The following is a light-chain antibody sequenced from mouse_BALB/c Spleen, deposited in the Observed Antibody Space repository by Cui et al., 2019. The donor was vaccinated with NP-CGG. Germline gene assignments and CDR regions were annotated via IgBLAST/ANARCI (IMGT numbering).Light chain of an antibody. CDR3: ALWYSNHWV. CDR1: TGAVTTSNY. CDR2: GTN. J-gene: IGLJ1*01. Sequence: QAVVTQKSALTTSPGETVTLTCRSSTGAVTTSNYANWVQEKPDHLFTGLIGGTNNRVPGVPARFSGSLIGDKAALTITGAQTEDEAIYFCALWYSNHWVFGGGTILTVL. V-gene: IGLV1*01.